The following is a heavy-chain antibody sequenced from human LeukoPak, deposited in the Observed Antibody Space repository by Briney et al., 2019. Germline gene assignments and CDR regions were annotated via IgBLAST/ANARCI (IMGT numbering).Heavy chain of an antibody. D-gene: IGHD6-13*01. CDR3: ARVPVTAAGTSYFDY. CDR1: GGPISSYY. CDR2: IYYSGST. V-gene: IGHV4-59*01. J-gene: IGHJ4*02. Sequence: SETLSLTCTVSGGPISSYYWSWIRQPPGKGLEWIGYIYYSGSTNYNPSLKSRVTISVDTSKNQFSLKLSSVTAADTAVYYCARVPVTAAGTSYFDYWGQGTLVTVSS.